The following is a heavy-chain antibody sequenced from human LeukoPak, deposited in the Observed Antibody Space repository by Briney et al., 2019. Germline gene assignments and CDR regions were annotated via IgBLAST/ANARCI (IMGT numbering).Heavy chain of an antibody. CDR2: ISWNSGSI. Sequence: GGSLRLSCAASGFTFDDYAMHWVRQAPGKGLEWVSGISWNSGSIDYADSVKGRFTISRDNAKNSLYLQMNSLRAEDTALYYCTKDNMGDYYGSGSYYIDYYFDYWGQGTLVTVSS. J-gene: IGHJ4*02. CDR1: GFTFDDYA. CDR3: TKDNMGDYYGSGSYYIDYYFDY. D-gene: IGHD3-10*01. V-gene: IGHV3-9*01.